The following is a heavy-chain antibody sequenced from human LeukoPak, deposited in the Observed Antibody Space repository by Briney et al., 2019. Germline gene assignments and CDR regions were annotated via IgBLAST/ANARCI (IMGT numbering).Heavy chain of an antibody. J-gene: IGHJ4*02. CDR3: AKDSAIFGVVIIPLDY. CDR2: ISGSGGST. CDR1: GFTFSSYA. V-gene: IGHV3-23*01. D-gene: IGHD3-3*01. Sequence: GGSLRLSCAASGFTFSSYAMSWVRQAPGKGLEWVSAISGSGGSTYYADSVKGRFTISRDNSKNTLYLQMNSLRAEDTAVYSCAKDSAIFGVVIIPLDYWGQGTLVTVSS.